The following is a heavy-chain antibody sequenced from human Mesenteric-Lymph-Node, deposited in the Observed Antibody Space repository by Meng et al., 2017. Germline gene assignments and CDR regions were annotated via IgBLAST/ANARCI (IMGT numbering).Heavy chain of an antibody. V-gene: IGHV3-7*01. CDR1: GFTFSSYW. D-gene: IGHD5-18*01. CDR2: IKDTGSDK. J-gene: IGHJ4*02. CDR3: ARDKLGYSYGLDY. Sequence: GESLKISCAASGFTFSSYWMSWVRQAPGKGLEWVANIKDTGSDKYYVDSVKGRFTISRDNTKNSLYLQMDGLRAEDTAVYYCARDKLGYSYGLDYWGQGTLVTVSS.